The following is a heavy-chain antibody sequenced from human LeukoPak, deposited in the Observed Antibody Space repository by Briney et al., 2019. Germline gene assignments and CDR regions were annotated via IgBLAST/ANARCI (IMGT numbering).Heavy chain of an antibody. J-gene: IGHJ6*03. CDR2: IYYSEST. CDR3: ARGLLKGQLHLGYSYYMDV. D-gene: IGHD2-2*01. CDR1: GDSISSHY. Sequence: SETLSLTCTVSGDSISSHYWSWIRQPPGKGLEWIGYIYYSESTYYNPSLKSRVTTSADTSKNQFSLKLTSVTAADTAVYYCARGLLKGQLHLGYSYYMDVWGKGTTITVSS. V-gene: IGHV4-59*11.